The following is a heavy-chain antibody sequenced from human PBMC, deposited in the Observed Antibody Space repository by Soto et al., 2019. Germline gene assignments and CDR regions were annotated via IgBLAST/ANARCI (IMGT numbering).Heavy chain of an antibody. J-gene: IGHJ6*02. CDR1: GFTFSSYG. V-gene: IGHV3-30*18. D-gene: IGHD2-8*01. Sequence: QVQLVESGGGVVQPGRSLRLSCAASGFTFSSYGMHWVRQAPGKGLEWVAVISYDGSNKYYEDSVKGLFTISRDNSKNTLYLQMNRLRAEDTAVNYCAKDRRMVYAIRYYYYGMDVWGQGTTVTVSS. CDR2: ISYDGSNK. CDR3: AKDRRMVYAIRYYYYGMDV.